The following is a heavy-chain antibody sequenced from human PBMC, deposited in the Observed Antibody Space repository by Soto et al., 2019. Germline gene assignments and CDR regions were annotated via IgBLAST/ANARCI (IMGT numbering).Heavy chain of an antibody. V-gene: IGHV1-18*04. J-gene: IGHJ6*02. CDR2: ISAYNGNT. CDR1: GYTFTSYG. CDR3: ARDRPESSGSYYKERAQTYYYYGMDV. Sequence: ASVKVSCKASGYTFTSYGIRWVRQAPGQGLEWMGWISAYNGNTNYAQKLQGRVTMTTDTSTSTAYMELRSLRSDDTAVYYCARDRPESSGSYYKERAQTYYYYGMDVWGQGTTVTVSS. D-gene: IGHD3-10*01.